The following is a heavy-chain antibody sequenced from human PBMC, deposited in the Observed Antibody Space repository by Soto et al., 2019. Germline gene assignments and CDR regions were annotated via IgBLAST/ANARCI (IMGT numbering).Heavy chain of an antibody. D-gene: IGHD3-22*01. CDR2: LSFDGTNK. CDR1: GFTFSSYA. J-gene: IGHJ4*02. CDR3: ARDRGYYDSSGYYYLYYFDY. V-gene: IGHV3-30-3*01. Sequence: QVRLVESGGGVVQPGRSLRLSCAASGFTFSSYAMHWVRQAPGKGLEWVAVLSFDGTNKFYADSVKGRFTISRDNSKNTLYLQMNSLRAEDTAVYYCARDRGYYDSSGYYYLYYFDYWGQGILVTVSS.